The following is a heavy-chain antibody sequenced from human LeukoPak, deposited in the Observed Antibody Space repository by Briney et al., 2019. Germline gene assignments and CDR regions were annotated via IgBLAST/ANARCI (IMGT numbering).Heavy chain of an antibody. Sequence: PGGSLRLSCAASGFTFSSYGMNWVRQAPGKGLEWVSSISSSSYKYYADSVKGRFTISRDNAKNSLYLQMNSLRAEDTAVYYCARGGDNHYGYSPRVDYWGQGTLVTVSS. CDR1: GFTFSSYG. J-gene: IGHJ4*02. D-gene: IGHD5-24*01. CDR3: ARGGDNHYGYSPRVDY. V-gene: IGHV3-21*01. CDR2: ISSSSYK.